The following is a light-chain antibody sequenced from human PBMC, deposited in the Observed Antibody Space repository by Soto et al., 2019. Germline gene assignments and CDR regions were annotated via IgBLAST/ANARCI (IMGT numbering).Light chain of an antibody. CDR1: SSDVGGYNY. CDR2: DVS. Sequence: QSALTQPASVSGSPGQSITISCTGTSSDVGGYNYVSWYQRHPGKAPKLMIFDVSNRPSEVSNRFSGSKSANSASLTISGLQADEEADYFCSSYTSSTTPHVFGTGTQLTV. J-gene: IGLJ1*01. V-gene: IGLV2-14*03. CDR3: SSYTSSTTPHV.